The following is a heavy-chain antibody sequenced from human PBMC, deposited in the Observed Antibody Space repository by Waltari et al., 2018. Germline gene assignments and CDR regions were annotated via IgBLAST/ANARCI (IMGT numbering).Heavy chain of an antibody. J-gene: IGHJ4*02. CDR3: ARALGYCSSTSCFNFDY. D-gene: IGHD2-2*01. V-gene: IGHV3-21*01. CDR1: GFTFSSYS. Sequence: EVQLVESGGGLVKPGGSLRLSCAASGFTFSSYSMNWVRQAPGKGLEWVSSISSSSSYIYYADSVKGRFTISRDNAKNSLYLQRNSLRAEDTAVYYCARALGYCSSTSCFNFDYWGQGTLVTVSS. CDR2: ISSSSSYI.